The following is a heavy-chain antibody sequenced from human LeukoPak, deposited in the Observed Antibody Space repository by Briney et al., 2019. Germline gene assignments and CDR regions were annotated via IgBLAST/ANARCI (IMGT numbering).Heavy chain of an antibody. D-gene: IGHD6-13*01. J-gene: IGHJ4*02. CDR1: GYSISSGYY. Sequence: KPSETLSLTCAVSGYSISSGYYWGWIRQLPGKGLEWIGSIYHSGSTYYNPSLKSRDTISVDTSKNQFSLKLSSVTAADTAVYYCARFWSYGQQLVRPRLGAVRYWGQGTLVTVSS. V-gene: IGHV4-38-2*01. CDR3: ARFWSYGQQLVRPRLGAVRY. CDR2: IYHSGST.